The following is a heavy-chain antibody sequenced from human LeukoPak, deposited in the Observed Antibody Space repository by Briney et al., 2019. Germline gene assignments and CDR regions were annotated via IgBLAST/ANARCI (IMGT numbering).Heavy chain of an antibody. CDR3: ARDPAEIQLWVYFDY. J-gene: IGHJ4*02. CDR2: ISSSSSSTI. Sequence: GGSLRLSCAASGFTFSSYSMNWVRQAPGRGLEWVSYISSSSSSTIYYADSVKGRFTISRDNAKNSLYLQMNSLRAEDTAVYYCARDPAEIQLWVYFDYWGQGTLVTVSS. CDR1: GFTFSSYS. V-gene: IGHV3-48*01. D-gene: IGHD5-18*01.